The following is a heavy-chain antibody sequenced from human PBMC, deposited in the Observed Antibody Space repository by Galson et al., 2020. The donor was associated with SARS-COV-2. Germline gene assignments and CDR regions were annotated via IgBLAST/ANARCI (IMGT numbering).Heavy chain of an antibody. J-gene: IGHJ5*02. CDR3: ARGGWNTRSNWCGAPYRNWFDP. Sequence: SVKVSCKASGGTFSSYAISWVRQASGQGLEWMGGIIPIFGTANYAQKFQGRVTITADESTSTAYMELSSLRSEDTAVYYCARGGWNTRSNWCGAPYRNWFDPWGQGTLVTGSS. CDR2: IIPIFGTA. CDR1: GGTFSSYA. D-gene: IGHD3-10*01. V-gene: IGHV1-69*13.